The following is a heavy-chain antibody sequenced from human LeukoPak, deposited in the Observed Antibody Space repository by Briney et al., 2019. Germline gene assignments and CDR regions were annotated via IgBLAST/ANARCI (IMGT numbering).Heavy chain of an antibody. CDR1: GGSFSGYY. CDR3: ARGHSYLSRDVLY. D-gene: IGHD2-2*02. J-gene: IGHJ4*02. V-gene: IGHV4-34*01. Sequence: PSETLSLTCAVYGGSFSGYYWSWIRQPPGKGLEWIGEINHSGSTNYNPSLKSRVTISVDTSKNQFSLKLSSVTAADTAVYYCARGHSYLSRDVLYWGQGTLVTVSS. CDR2: INHSGST.